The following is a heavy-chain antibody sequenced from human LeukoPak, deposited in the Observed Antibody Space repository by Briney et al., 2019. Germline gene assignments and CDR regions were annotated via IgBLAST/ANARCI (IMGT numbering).Heavy chain of an antibody. CDR1: GGSISSVGYY. CDR3: ARGSCSGGSCYVVDY. V-gene: IGHV4-31*03. CDR2: IYYSGST. J-gene: IGHJ4*02. Sequence: SETLSLTCTVSGGSISSVGYYWSWIRQHPGKGLEWIGYIYYSGSTFYNPSLKSRVNISMNTSKSQFSLKMSSVTAADTAVYYCARGSCSGGSCYVVDYWGQGTLVTVSS. D-gene: IGHD2-15*01.